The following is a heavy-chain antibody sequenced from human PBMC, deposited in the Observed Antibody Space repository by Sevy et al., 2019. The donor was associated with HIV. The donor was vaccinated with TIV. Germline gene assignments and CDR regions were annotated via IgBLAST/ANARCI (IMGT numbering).Heavy chain of an antibody. CDR2: ISWISWNTASI. Sequence: GGSLRLSCATSGFPLDEYAMHWVRQVQGKGLEWVSGISWISWNTASIGYADSVKGRFTISRGNAKNSLYLQMNSLRLEDTTWEYGAKEVDYYPVYYVGKEDNYGLDAWGQGTTVTVSS. D-gene: IGHD3-10*02. J-gene: IGHJ6*02. CDR3: AKEVDYYPVYYVGKEDNYGLDA. V-gene: IGHV3-9*01. CDR1: GFPLDEYA.